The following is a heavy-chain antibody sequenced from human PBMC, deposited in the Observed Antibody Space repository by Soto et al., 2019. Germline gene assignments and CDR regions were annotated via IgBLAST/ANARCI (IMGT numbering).Heavy chain of an antibody. V-gene: IGHV3-23*01. J-gene: IGHJ3*02. CDR3: AKKGLGSLTTYCNSGDCHYAFDI. D-gene: IGHD2-21*02. CDR1: GFTFSNYA. CDR2: LSGGGDGT. Sequence: EVQLLESGGGLVQPGGSLRLSCAASGFTFSNYAMTWVRQAPGKGLEWVSTLSGGGDGTFYADSVKGRFTISRDNSRNTVYLKMNSLRAEDTAVYYCAKKGLGSLTTYCNSGDCHYAFDIWGQGTMVTVSS.